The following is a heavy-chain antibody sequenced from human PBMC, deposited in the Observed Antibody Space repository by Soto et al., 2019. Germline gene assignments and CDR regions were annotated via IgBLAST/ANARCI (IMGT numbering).Heavy chain of an antibody. V-gene: IGHV1-8*01. J-gene: IGHJ5*02. Sequence: QVQLVQSGAEVKKPGASVKVSCKASGYTFTSYDINWVRQATGQGLEWMGWMNPNSGNTGYAQKFQGRVTMTRKTFISTANMELSSLRSEDTAVYYCARGFRYCSGGSCYNWFDPWGQGTLVTVSS. CDR1: GYTFTSYD. D-gene: IGHD2-15*01. CDR3: ARGFRYCSGGSCYNWFDP. CDR2: MNPNSGNT.